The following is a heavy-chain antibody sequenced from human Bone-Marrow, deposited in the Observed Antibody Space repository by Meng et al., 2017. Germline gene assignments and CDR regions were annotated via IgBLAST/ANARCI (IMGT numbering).Heavy chain of an antibody. J-gene: IGHJ4*02. CDR2: INLKSGDT. Sequence: VPLLQSGAEVKKPGASVKVSCKPSGNNFPDYYIHGVRRAPGQGLEWMGRINLKSGDTHYAQKFQARVTMTGDTSISTAYMELSGLRSDDTAVYYCANRQWLRHATWDYWGQGTLVIVSS. CDR1: GNNFPDYY. V-gene: IGHV1-2*06. CDR3: ANRQWLRHATWDY. D-gene: IGHD5-12*01.